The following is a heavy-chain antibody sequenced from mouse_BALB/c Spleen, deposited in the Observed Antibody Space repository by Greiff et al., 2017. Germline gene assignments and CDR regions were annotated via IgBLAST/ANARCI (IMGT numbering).Heavy chain of an antibody. V-gene: IGHV2-2*02. CDR2: IWSGGST. D-gene: IGHD1-1*01. CDR1: GFSLTSYG. J-gene: IGHJ1*01. CDR3: ARNSPAYYGYGYFDV. Sequence: VKVVESGPGLVQPSQSLSITCTVSGFSLTSYGVHWVRQSPGKGLEWLGVIWSGGSTDYNAAFISRLSISKDNSKSQVFFKMNSLQANDTAIYYCARNSPAYYGYGYFDVWGAGTTVTVSS.